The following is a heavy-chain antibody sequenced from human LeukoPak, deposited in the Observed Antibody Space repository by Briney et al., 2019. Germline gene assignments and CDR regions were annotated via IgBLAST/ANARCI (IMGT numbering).Heavy chain of an antibody. CDR3: VRDARMETKAGQPFAD. CDR1: GFIFSIYG. D-gene: IGHD6-19*01. Sequence: GGSLRLSCAASGFIFSIYGMHWVRQAPGKGLEWVTVIGYDGRNKQYADSVKGRFTISRDNSKNMIYLQMNSLRVEDTAVYYCVRDARMETKAGQPFADWGQGTLVTVSS. J-gene: IGHJ4*02. CDR2: IGYDGRNK. V-gene: IGHV3-33*01.